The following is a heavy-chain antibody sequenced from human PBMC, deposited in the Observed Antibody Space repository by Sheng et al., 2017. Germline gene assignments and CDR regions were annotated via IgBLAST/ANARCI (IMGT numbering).Heavy chain of an antibody. CDR2: IYYSGRT. CDR1: GDSISSYY. V-gene: IGHV4-59*01. J-gene: IGHJ4*02. Sequence: QVQLQESGPGLVKPSETLSLTCTVSGDSISSYYWNWIRQPPGKGLEWIGYIYYSGRTSYNPSHRSRVTISVDTSKNQFSLKLTSVTAADTAMYYCASAIYSNYFDYWAREPWSPSPQ. CDR3: ASAIYSNYFDY. D-gene: IGHD4-4*01.